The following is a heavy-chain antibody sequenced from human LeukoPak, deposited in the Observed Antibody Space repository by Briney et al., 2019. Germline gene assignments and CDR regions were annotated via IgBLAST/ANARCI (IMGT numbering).Heavy chain of an antibody. CDR2: INPSGGST. J-gene: IGHJ3*02. V-gene: IGHV1-46*01. CDR1: GYTFTSYY. D-gene: IGHD3-22*01. Sequence: GASVKVSCKASGYTFTSYYMHWVRQAPGQGLKWMGIINPSGGSTSYAQKFQGRVTMTRDTSTSTVYMELSSLRSEDTAVYYCARGYDSSGYYYRAPFDIWGQGTTVTVSS. CDR3: ARGYDSSGYYYRAPFDI.